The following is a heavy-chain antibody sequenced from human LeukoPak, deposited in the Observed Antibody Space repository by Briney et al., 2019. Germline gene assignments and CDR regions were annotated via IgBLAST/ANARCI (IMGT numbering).Heavy chain of an antibody. CDR1: GGSISSGSYY. J-gene: IGHJ3*02. CDR2: IYTSGST. D-gene: IGHD3-3*01. Sequence: SETLPLTCTVSGGSISSGSYYWSWIRQPAGKGLEWIGRIYTSGSTNYNPSLKSRVTISVDTSKNQFSLKLTSVTAADTAVYYCARDRYDFWSGYYTPAAFDIWGQGTMVTVSS. V-gene: IGHV4-61*02. CDR3: ARDRYDFWSGYYTPAAFDI.